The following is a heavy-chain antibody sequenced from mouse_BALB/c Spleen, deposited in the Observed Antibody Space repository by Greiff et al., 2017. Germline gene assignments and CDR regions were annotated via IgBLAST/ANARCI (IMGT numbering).Heavy chain of an antibody. CDR3: ARDDYDVRFDY. CDR1: GYSITSDYA. CDR2: ISYSGST. Sequence: VQLKESGPGLVKPSQSLSLTCTVTGYSITSDYAWNWIRQFPGNKLEWMGYISYSGSTSYNPSLKSRISITRDTSKNQFFLQLNSVTTEDTATYYCARDDYDVRFDYWGQGTTLTVSS. D-gene: IGHD2-4*01. J-gene: IGHJ2*01. V-gene: IGHV3-2*02.